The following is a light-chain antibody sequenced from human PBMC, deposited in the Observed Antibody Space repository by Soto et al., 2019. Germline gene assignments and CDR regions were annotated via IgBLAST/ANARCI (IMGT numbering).Light chain of an antibody. Sequence: DIQMTQSPSTRSASVGDGVTITWRASQSVNKWLAWFQQKPGKVPTLLIFDASTLQTGVPSRFGGGGSGTEFTLTISGLQPDDFATYYCQQYNSYSPWTFGPGTKVDIK. V-gene: IGKV1-5*01. CDR3: QQYNSYSPWT. CDR1: QSVNKW. CDR2: DAS. J-gene: IGKJ1*01.